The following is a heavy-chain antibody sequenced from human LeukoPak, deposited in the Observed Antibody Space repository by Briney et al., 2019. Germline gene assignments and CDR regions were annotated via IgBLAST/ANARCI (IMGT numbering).Heavy chain of an antibody. D-gene: IGHD3-10*01. CDR2: IYHSGST. CDR1: GGSISSGGYY. J-gene: IGHJ4*02. Sequence: PSQTLSLTCTVSGGSISSGGYYWSWIRQPPGKGLEWIGYIYHSGSTYYNPSLKSRVTISVDRSKNQFSLKLSSVTAADTAVYYCASGLMVRGAPVDYWGQGTLVTVSS. V-gene: IGHV4-30-2*01. CDR3: ASGLMVRGAPVDY.